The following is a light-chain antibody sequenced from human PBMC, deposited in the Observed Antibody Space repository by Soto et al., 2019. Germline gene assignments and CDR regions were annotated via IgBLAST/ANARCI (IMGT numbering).Light chain of an antibody. Sequence: EIVLTQSPATLSLSPGERATLSFRASQSVSSYLAWYQQKPGQAPRLLIYDASNRATGIPARFSGSGSGTDFTLTISSLEPEDFAVYYCQPYNNWPLTFGGGTKVDIK. V-gene: IGKV3-11*01. J-gene: IGKJ4*01. CDR3: QPYNNWPLT. CDR2: DAS. CDR1: QSVSSY.